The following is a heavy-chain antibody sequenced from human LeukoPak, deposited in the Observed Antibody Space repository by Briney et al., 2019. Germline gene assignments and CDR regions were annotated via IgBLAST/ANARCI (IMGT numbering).Heavy chain of an antibody. CDR2: IYYSGRT. Sequence: PSETLSLTCTVSGGSISSYYWSWIRQPAGKGLEWIGYIYYSGRTNYNPSLKSRVTISVDTSKNQFSLKLSSVTAADTAVYYCAREFTIPNFDYWGQGTLVTVSS. CDR3: AREFTIPNFDY. V-gene: IGHV4-59*12. D-gene: IGHD3-9*01. CDR1: GGSISSYY. J-gene: IGHJ4*02.